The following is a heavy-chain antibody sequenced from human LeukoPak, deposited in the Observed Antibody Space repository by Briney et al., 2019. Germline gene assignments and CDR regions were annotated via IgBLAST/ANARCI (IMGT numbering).Heavy chain of an antibody. D-gene: IGHD4-17*01. CDR2: INPSGGST. CDR1: GYTFTSYY. CDR3: ARGEMDDYGDYELDY. J-gene: IGHJ4*02. V-gene: IGHV1-46*01. Sequence: ASVKVSCKASGYTFTSYYMHWVRQAPGQGLEWMGIINPSGGSTSYAQKFQGRVTITRDTSTSTVYMELSSLRSEDTAVYYCARGEMDDYGDYELDYWGQGTLVTVSS.